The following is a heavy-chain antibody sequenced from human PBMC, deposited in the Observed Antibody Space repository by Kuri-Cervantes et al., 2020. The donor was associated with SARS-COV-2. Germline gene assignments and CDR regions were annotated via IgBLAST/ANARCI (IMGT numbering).Heavy chain of an antibody. CDR1: GFSFGSYA. J-gene: IGHJ3*02. CDR2: ISSNGGST. V-gene: IGHV3-64D*08. CDR3: VKDPKGFGVSFLVAASDI. Sequence: GGSLRLSCSASGFSFGSYAMHWVRQPPGKGLEYVSAISSNGGSTYYADSVKGRFTISRDNSKSTLYLQMSSLRAEDTAVYYCVKDPKGFGVSFLVAASDIWGQGTMVTVSS. D-gene: IGHD3-3*02.